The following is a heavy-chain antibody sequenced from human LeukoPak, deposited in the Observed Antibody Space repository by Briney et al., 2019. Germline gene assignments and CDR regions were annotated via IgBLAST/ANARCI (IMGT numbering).Heavy chain of an antibody. CDR2: IYGADAA. Sequence: GSLRLSCAASGSNFSSNYMTWIRQAPGKGLEWVSLIYGADAAYYAESVRGRFMISRDNLKNTLFLQMNSLRVEDTAVYYCVTSTGQQFIPYDYWGQGTHVTVSS. V-gene: IGHV3-66*02. CDR1: GSNFSSNY. D-gene: IGHD6-13*01. CDR3: VTSTGQQFIPYDY. J-gene: IGHJ4*02.